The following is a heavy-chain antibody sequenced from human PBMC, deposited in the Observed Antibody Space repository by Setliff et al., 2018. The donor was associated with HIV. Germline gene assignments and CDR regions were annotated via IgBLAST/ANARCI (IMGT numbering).Heavy chain of an antibody. D-gene: IGHD1-26*01. Sequence: SETLSLTCTVSGGSISSSSDYWGWIRQPPGKGLEWIGIVHYSGAAYYNPSPKSRVTISVDTSQNQFSLKLRSVTAADTAVYYCARYRSKLDWFDPWGQGTLVTVSS. CDR1: GGSISSSSDY. CDR2: VHYSGAA. J-gene: IGHJ5*02. CDR3: ARYRSKLDWFDP. V-gene: IGHV4-39*01.